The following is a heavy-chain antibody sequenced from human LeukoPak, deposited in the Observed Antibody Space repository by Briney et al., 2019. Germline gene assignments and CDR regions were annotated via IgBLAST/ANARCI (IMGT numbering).Heavy chain of an antibody. Sequence: GGSLRLSCAASGFIFSSYNLNWVRQAPGKGLEWVSSSSSSSSYIYYADSMKGRFTISRDNARNSLYLQMNSLRAEDTAMYFCARDSNPYCSGGSCTAFDIWGQGTMVTVSS. V-gene: IGHV3-21*01. CDR1: GFIFSSYN. CDR2: SSSSSSYI. J-gene: IGHJ3*02. D-gene: IGHD2-15*01. CDR3: ARDSNPYCSGGSCTAFDI.